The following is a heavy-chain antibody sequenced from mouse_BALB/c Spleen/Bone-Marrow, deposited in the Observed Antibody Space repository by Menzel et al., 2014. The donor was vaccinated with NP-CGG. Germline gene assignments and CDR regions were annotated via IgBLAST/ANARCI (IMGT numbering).Heavy chain of an antibody. Sequence: VQLQQSGAELAKPGASVKMSCKASGYTFTSYWMHWVKQRPGQGLEWIGYINPSTGYTAYNQKFKDKATLTADKSSNTAYMQLSSLTSEDSAVYYCARGNYEAMDYWGQGTSVTVSS. J-gene: IGHJ4*01. CDR1: GYTFTSYW. CDR3: ARGNYEAMDY. V-gene: IGHV1-7*01. CDR2: INPSTGYT. D-gene: IGHD2-1*01.